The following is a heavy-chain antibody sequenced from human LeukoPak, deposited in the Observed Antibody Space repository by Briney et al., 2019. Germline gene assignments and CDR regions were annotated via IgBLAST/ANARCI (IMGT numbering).Heavy chain of an antibody. CDR1: GGSFSGYY. CDR2: INHSGST. V-gene: IGHV4-34*01. CDR3: AREWFGDLAPY. D-gene: IGHD3-10*01. Sequence: PSETLSLTCAVYGGSFSGYYWSWIRHPPGKGLEWIGEINHSGSTNYNPSLKSRVTISVDTSKNQFSLKLSSVTAADTAVYYCAREWFGDLAPYWGQGTLVTVSS. J-gene: IGHJ4*02.